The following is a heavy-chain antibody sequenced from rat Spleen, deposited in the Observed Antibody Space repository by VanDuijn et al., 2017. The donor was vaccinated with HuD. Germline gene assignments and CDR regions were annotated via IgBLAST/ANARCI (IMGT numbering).Heavy chain of an antibody. V-gene: IGHV5-46*01. Sequence: EVQLVESGGGLVQPGRSMKLSCAASGFTFSSFPMAWVRQAPTTGLEWVATISTSGGSTYYRDSVKGRFTISRDNAKSTLYLQMNSLRSEDTATYYCTRDDPLFDYWGQGVMVTVSA. D-gene: IGHD3-1*01. CDR1: GFTFSSFP. CDR2: ISTSGGST. CDR3: TRDDPLFDY. J-gene: IGHJ2*01.